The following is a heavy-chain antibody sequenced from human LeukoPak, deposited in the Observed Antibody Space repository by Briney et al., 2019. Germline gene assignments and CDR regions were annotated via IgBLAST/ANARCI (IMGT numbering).Heavy chain of an antibody. V-gene: IGHV3-30*04. J-gene: IGHJ4*02. CDR3: ARIRGVVVVLVGLNP. Sequence: PGGTLRLSCAASGFTFSSYAMSWVRQAPGKGLEWVAVISYDGSTKYYADSVKGRFTISRANSKNTLYLQMNSRRGEDIAVCYCARIRGVVVVLVGLNPGGKATLAPVS. CDR2: ISYDGSTK. D-gene: IGHD2-15*01. CDR1: GFTFSSYA.